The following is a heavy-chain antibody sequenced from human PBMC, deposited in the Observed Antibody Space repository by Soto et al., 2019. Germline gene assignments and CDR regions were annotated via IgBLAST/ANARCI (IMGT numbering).Heavy chain of an antibody. D-gene: IGHD2-15*01. V-gene: IGHV1-18*01. CDR1: GYTFTSYG. CDR2: ISVNNGDT. CDR3: ARDYLIGYGGNPLDY. J-gene: IGHJ4*02. Sequence: QVQLVQSGAEVKKPGASVKVSCKASGYTFTSYGISWVRQAPGQGLEWMGWISVNNGDTDYAQKLQGRVTITTDTSTSIAYMELRSLRSDDTAVYYCARDYLIGYGGNPLDYWGQGTLVTVSS.